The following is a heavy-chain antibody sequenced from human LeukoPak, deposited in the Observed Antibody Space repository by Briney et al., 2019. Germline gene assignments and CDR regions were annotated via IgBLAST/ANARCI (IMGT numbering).Heavy chain of an antibody. J-gene: IGHJ4*02. CDR2: ISSSSYI. CDR1: GFTFSSYS. Sequence: PGGSLRLSCAASGFTFSSYSMNWVRQAPGKGLEGVSSISSSSYIYYSDSVKGRFTISRDNAKNSLYLQMNSLRAEDTAVYYCARLMNYDILTGYDYWGQGTLVTVSS. D-gene: IGHD3-9*01. V-gene: IGHV3-21*01. CDR3: ARLMNYDILTGYDY.